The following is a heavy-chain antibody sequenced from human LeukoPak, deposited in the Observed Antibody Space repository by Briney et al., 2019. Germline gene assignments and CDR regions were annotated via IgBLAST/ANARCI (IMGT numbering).Heavy chain of an antibody. Sequence: ASVKVSCKASGYTFVGYYMHWVRQAPGQGLEWMGIINPSGGSTSYAQKFQGRVTMTRDTSTSTVYMELSSLRSEDTAVYYCARDLPIGDSSGYYPNYYFDYWGQGTLVTVSS. V-gene: IGHV1-46*01. D-gene: IGHD3-22*01. CDR2: INPSGGST. CDR3: ARDLPIGDSSGYYPNYYFDY. J-gene: IGHJ4*02. CDR1: GYTFVGYY.